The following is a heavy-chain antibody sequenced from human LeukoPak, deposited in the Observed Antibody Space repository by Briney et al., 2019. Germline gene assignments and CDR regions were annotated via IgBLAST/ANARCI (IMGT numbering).Heavy chain of an antibody. V-gene: IGHV4-28*01. CDR1: GHSISSADG. CDR3: AKKRNGISYFDS. D-gene: IGHD1-1*01. CDR2: VHDSGET. J-gene: IGHJ4*02. Sequence: SDTLSLTCAVSGHSISSADGWGWIRQSPGKGLEWIGYVHDSGETHYNPSLKSRVTMSVDKSKNQFSLKLTSVTDVDTAVYHCAKKRNGISYFDSWGQGTLVTVSS.